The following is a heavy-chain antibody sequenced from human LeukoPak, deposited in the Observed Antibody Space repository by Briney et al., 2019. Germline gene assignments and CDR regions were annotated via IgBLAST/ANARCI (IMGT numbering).Heavy chain of an antibody. Sequence: GGSLRLSCAASGFTLSRYWMSWVRLAPGKGLEWVANIKQDGSEKYSVDSVKGRFTISRDNAKNSLYLQMNSLRAEDTAVYYCASDLAAAGIKANYWGQGTLVTVSS. V-gene: IGHV3-7*01. D-gene: IGHD6-13*01. CDR3: ASDLAAAGIKANY. J-gene: IGHJ4*02. CDR2: IKQDGSEK. CDR1: GFTLSRYW.